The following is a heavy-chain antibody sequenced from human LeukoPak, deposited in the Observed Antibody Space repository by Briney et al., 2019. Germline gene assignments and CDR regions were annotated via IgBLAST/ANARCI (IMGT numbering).Heavy chain of an antibody. CDR2: IYTSGST. D-gene: IGHD6-19*01. J-gene: IGHJ2*01. CDR1: GGSISSYY. Sequence: SETLSLTCTVSGGSISSYYWSWIRQPAGKGLEWIGRIYTSGSTNYNPSLKSRVTMSVDTSKNQFSLKLSSVTAADTAVYYCARDWHRGSGWSRYFDLWGRGTLVTVSS. V-gene: IGHV4-4*07. CDR3: ARDWHRGSGWSRYFDL.